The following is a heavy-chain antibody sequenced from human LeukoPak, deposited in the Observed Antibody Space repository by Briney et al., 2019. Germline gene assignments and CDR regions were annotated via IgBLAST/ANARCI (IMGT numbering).Heavy chain of an antibody. Sequence: GGSLRLSCAASGFTFSDYYMSWIRQSPGKGLEWLSYIGGSGGDEHYADSVKGRFTISRDNAEKSLYLQMNSLRIEDTAIYYCATDIRAVGDSRYFDYWGQGALVTVSS. CDR1: GFTFSDYY. J-gene: IGHJ4*02. CDR2: IGGSGGDE. D-gene: IGHD1-26*01. CDR3: ATDIRAVGDSRYFDY. V-gene: IGHV3-11*01.